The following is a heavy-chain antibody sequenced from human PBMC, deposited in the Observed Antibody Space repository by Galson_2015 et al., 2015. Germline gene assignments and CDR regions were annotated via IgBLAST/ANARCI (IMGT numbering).Heavy chain of an antibody. CDR3: AKGGWKGDYFDY. Sequence: SLRLSCAASGFSFNKYAMNWVRQFPEKGLEWVSAISGSGATTDYADSVDSRFTISRDNSKNMLYLQMNSLRAEDTAVYYCAKGGWKGDYFDYWGQGTLITVSS. CDR2: ISGSGATT. D-gene: IGHD1-1*01. CDR1: GFSFNKYA. J-gene: IGHJ4*02. V-gene: IGHV3-23*01.